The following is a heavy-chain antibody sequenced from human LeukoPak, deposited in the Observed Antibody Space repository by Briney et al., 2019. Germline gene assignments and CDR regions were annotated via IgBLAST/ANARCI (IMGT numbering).Heavy chain of an antibody. CDR2: ISSSSSYI. Sequence: GGPLRLSCAASGFTFSSYSMKWVRQAPGKGLEWVSSISSSSSYIYYADSVKGRFTISRDNAKNSLYLQMNSLRAEDTAVYYCATDYGGNSGAYYYYYMDVWGKGTTVTVSS. J-gene: IGHJ6*03. CDR3: ATDYGGNSGAYYYYYMDV. V-gene: IGHV3-21*01. D-gene: IGHD4-23*01. CDR1: GFTFSSYS.